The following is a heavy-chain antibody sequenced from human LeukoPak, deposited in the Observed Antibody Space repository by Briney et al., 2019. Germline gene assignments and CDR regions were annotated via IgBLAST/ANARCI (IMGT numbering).Heavy chain of an antibody. D-gene: IGHD1-26*01. J-gene: IGHJ4*02. Sequence: GESLKISFKGSGYRFTSYWIGWVRPMPGKGLEWMGIIYPGDSETRNSPSFQGQVTISVDKSISSAYLQWSSLKASDTAMYYCARRIVGARYYFDYWGQGTLVTVSS. V-gene: IGHV5-51*01. CDR1: GYRFTSYW. CDR2: IYPGDSET. CDR3: ARRIVGARYYFDY.